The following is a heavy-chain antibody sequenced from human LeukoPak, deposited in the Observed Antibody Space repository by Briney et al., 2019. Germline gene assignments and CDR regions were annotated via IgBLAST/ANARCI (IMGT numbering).Heavy chain of an antibody. J-gene: IGHJ5*02. Sequence: GGSLRLSCTASGFTFGDYAMSWFRQAPGKGLEWVSFIRSKAYGCTTEYAASVKGRFTISRDDSKSIAYLQMNSLKTEDTAVYYCTRDPSRKNNIVVVPAAIGWFDPWGQGTLVTVSS. V-gene: IGHV3-49*03. CDR3: TRDPSRKNNIVVVPAAIGWFDP. CDR2: IRSKAYGCTT. CDR1: GFTFGDYA. D-gene: IGHD2-2*01.